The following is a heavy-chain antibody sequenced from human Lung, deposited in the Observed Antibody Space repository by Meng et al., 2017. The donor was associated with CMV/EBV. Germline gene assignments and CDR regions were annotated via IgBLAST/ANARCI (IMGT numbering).Heavy chain of an antibody. CDR1: GFTFSDHY. J-gene: IGHJ4*02. D-gene: IGHD3-10*01. CDR2: IRIKAATYST. V-gene: IGHV3-72*01. CDR3: AKDFRGAGEY. Sequence: GGSLRLXCAASGFTFSDHYMDWFRQAPGKGLECVGRIRIKAATYSTDYAASVKGRFTISRDDSKNSLYLQMNSLKVEDTAVYYCAKDFRGAGEYWVQGTPVTVSS.